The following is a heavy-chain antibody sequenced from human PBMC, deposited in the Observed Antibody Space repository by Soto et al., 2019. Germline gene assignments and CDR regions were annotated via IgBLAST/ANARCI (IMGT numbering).Heavy chain of an antibody. D-gene: IGHD1-26*01. J-gene: IGHJ6*02. Sequence: GGSLRLSCAASGFIFSDFAMHWVRQAPGKGLEWVAVISSDGSSKYYGDSVRGRFTISRDNSKNTLFLEMNSLRSEDTAVYYCAKDRGLAESGRWSHYYYGMDVWGQGTTVTVSS. CDR3: AKDRGLAESGRWSHYYYGMDV. CDR2: ISSDGSSK. CDR1: GFIFSDFA. V-gene: IGHV3-30*18.